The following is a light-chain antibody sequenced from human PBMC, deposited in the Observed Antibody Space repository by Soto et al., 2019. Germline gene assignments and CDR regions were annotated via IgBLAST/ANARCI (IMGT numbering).Light chain of an antibody. J-gene: IGKJ4*01. CDR2: EAS. V-gene: IGKV1-5*01. Sequence: DIQMTQSPSTLSASVGVRVTITCRASQSISSWLAWYQQKPGKAPKLLIHEASRLESGVPSRFSGSESGTEFTLTISGLHAEDSATYYCQQYTNFPLTFGGGTKVEIK. CDR1: QSISSW. CDR3: QQYTNFPLT.